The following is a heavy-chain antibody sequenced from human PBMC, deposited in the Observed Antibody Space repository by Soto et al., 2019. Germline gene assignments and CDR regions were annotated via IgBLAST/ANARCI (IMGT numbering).Heavy chain of an antibody. Sequence: LSLTCTVSGGSISSYYWSWIRQPPGKGLEWIGYIYDSGSTNYNPSLKSRVTISVDTSKNQFSLTLSSVTAADTAVYYCAREVRWSGFYTDWGQGTLVTVSS. V-gene: IGHV4-59*01. D-gene: IGHD3-3*01. CDR1: GGSISSYY. CDR3: AREVRWSGFYTD. CDR2: IYDSGST. J-gene: IGHJ4*02.